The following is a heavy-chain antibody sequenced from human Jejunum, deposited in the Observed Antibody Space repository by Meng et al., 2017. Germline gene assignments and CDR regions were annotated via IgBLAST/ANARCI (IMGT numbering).Heavy chain of an antibody. J-gene: IGHJ5*02. CDR3: ARVLWFGELGVQWFDP. D-gene: IGHD3-10*01. CDR2: TYYRSKWYN. V-gene: IGHV6-1*01. Sequence: SQTLSLTCAISGDSVSSNSAAWNWIRQSPSRGLEWLGRTYYRSKWYNDYAVSVKSRITINPDTSKNQFSLQLNSVTPEDTAVYYCARVLWFGELGVQWFDPWGQGTLVTVSS. CDR1: GDSVSSNSAA.